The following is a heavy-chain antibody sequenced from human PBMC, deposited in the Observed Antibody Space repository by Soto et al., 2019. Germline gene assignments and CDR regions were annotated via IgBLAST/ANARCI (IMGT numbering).Heavy chain of an antibody. V-gene: IGHV1-69*01. CDR3: AEVTDRVGATSWFDP. J-gene: IGHJ5*02. CDR2: IIPIFGTA. CDR1: GGTFSSYA. Sequence: QVQLVQSGAEVKKPGSSVKVSCKASGGTFSSYAISWVRPAPGQGLEWMGGIIPIFGTANYAQKFQGRVTITADESTSTAYMELSSLRSEDTAVYYCAEVTDRVGATSWFDPWGQGTLVTVSS. D-gene: IGHD1-26*01.